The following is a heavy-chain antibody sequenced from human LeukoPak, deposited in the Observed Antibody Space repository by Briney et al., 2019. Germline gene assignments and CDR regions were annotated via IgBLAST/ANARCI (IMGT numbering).Heavy chain of an antibody. CDR1: GGSISSDY. CDR3: VRGFYSPHY. Sequence: PSETLSLTCTVSGGSISSDYWSWISQPPGKGLEWIGYIYYSGRTYYNPSLKSRITISVDTSKNQISLKLSSVTAADTAVYYCVRGFYSPHYWGQGTLVTVSS. J-gene: IGHJ4*02. CDR2: IYYSGRT. D-gene: IGHD4-11*01. V-gene: IGHV4-59*01.